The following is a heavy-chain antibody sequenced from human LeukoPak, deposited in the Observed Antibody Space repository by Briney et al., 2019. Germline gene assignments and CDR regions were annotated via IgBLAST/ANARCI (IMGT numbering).Heavy chain of an antibody. V-gene: IGHV4-4*07. D-gene: IGHD3-10*01. J-gene: IGHJ6*03. CDR1: GGSISSYY. CDR2: IYTSGST. Sequence: SETLSLTCTVSGGSISSYYWSWIRQPAGKGLEWIGRIYTSGSTNYNPSLKSRVTMSVDTSKNQFSLKLSSVTAADTAVYYCASGSIWFGESYYYYYMDVWGKGTTVTISS. CDR3: ASGSIWFGESYYYYYMDV.